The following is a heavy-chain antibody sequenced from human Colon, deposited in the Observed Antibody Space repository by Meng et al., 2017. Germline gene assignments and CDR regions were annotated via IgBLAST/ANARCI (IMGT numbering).Heavy chain of an antibody. D-gene: IGHD2-15*01. V-gene: IGHV1-8*03. CDR3: ARLAWHCRSGSCSRMGYYFDV. CDR1: GYTFTTYD. Sequence: QVQGVRSGAEVKKPGASVRVSCKASGYTFTTYDINWVRQAAGQGLEWMGWMNPDSGATDYAQSLQGRVTITRDTSTSTAYMEVSSLRSEDTAVYYCARLAWHCRSGSCSRMGYYFDVWGQGTLVTVSS. J-gene: IGHJ4*02. CDR2: MNPDSGAT.